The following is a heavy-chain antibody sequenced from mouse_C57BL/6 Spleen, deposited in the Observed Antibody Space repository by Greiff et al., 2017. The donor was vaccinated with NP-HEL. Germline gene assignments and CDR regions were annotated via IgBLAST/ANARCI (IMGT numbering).Heavy chain of an antibody. CDR3: ARVDGYHRYYVDY. Sequence: VQLQQPGTELVKPGASVKLSCKASGYTFTSYWMHWVKQRPGQGLEWIGNINPSNGGTNYNEKFKSKATLTVDKSSSTAYMQLSSLPSEDSAVYYCARVDGYHRYYVDYWGQGTTLTVSS. CDR2: INPSNGGT. D-gene: IGHD2-3*01. V-gene: IGHV1-53*01. J-gene: IGHJ2*01. CDR1: GYTFTSYW.